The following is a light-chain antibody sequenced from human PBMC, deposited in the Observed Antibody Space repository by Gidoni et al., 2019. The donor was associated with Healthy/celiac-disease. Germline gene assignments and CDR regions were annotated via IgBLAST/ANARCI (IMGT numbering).Light chain of an antibody. CDR1: QSISSY. CDR3: QQSYSTPPF. J-gene: IGKJ2*01. V-gene: IGKV1-39*01. CDR2: AAS. Sequence: DIQMTQSPSSLPASVGDRVTITCRASQSISSYLNWYQQKPGKAPKLLIYAASSFQSGVPSRFSGSGSGTDFTLTISSLQPEDFATYSCQQSYSTPPFFGQGTKLEIK.